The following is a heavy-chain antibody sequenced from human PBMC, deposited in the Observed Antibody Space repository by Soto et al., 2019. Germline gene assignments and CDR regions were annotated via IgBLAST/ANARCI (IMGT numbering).Heavy chain of an antibody. CDR2: IYHSGST. CDR3: ARDRELYGMDV. CDR1: GGSISSGGYS. Sequence: PWETLSLTCAVSGGSISSGGYSWSWIRQPPGKGLEWIGYIYHSGSTYYNPSLKSRVTISVDRSKNQFSLKLSSVTAADTAVYYCARDRELYGMDVWGQGTTVTVSS. D-gene: IGHD1-7*01. J-gene: IGHJ6*02. V-gene: IGHV4-30-2*01.